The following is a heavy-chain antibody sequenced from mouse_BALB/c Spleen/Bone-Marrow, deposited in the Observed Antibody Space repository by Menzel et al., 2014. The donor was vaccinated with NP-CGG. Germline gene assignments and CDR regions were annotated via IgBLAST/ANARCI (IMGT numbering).Heavy chain of an antibody. V-gene: IGHV5-17*02. CDR1: GFTFSSFG. Sequence: EVQLVESGGGLVQPGGSRKVSCAASGFTFSSFGMHWVRQAPEKGLEWVAYISSGSSTIYCADTVKGRFTISRDNPKNTLFLQMTSLRSEDTAMYYCARWGGYFDVWGAGTTVTVSS. CDR2: ISSGSSTI. CDR3: ARWGGYFDV. J-gene: IGHJ1*01.